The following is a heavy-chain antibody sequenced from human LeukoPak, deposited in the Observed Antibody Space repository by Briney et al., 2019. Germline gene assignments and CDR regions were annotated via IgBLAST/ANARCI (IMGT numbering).Heavy chain of an antibody. D-gene: IGHD2-15*01. CDR2: IYYSGST. Sequence: PSETLSLTCTVSGGSISSYYWSWIRQPPGKGQEWIGYIYYSGSTNYNPSLKSRVTISVDTSKNQFSLKLSSVTAADTAVYYCARARRDIVAFDIWGQGTMVTVSS. CDR3: ARARRDIVAFDI. CDR1: GGSISSYY. V-gene: IGHV4-59*01. J-gene: IGHJ3*02.